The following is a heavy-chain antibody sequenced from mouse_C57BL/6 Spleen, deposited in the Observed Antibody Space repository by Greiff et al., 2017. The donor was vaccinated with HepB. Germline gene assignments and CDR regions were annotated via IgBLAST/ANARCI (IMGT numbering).Heavy chain of an antibody. Sequence: EVKLQESGPGLVKPSQSLSLTCSVTGYSITSGYYWNWIRQFPGNKLEWMGYISYDGSNNYNPSLKNRISITRDTSKNQFFLKLNSVTTEYTATYYCARAPPLLTGIDYWGQGTTLTVSS. D-gene: IGHD4-1*01. V-gene: IGHV3-6*01. CDR2: ISYDGSN. J-gene: IGHJ2*01. CDR3: ARAPPLLTGIDY. CDR1: GYSITSGYY.